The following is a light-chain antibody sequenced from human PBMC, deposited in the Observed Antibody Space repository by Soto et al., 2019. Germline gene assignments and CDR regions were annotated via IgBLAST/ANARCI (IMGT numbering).Light chain of an antibody. Sequence: DIQMTQSPSSLSASVGDRVTITCRASQSISSYLNWYQQKPGKAPKLLIYAASSLQSGVPSRFSCSGSGTDFTLTISRLEPEDFAVYYCQQYQNSPRTFGQGTKVDIK. V-gene: IGKV1-39*01. CDR2: AAS. CDR3: QQYQNSPRT. CDR1: QSISSY. J-gene: IGKJ1*01.